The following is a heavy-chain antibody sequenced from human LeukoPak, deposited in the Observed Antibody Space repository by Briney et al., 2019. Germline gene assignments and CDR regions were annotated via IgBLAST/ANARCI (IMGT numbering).Heavy chain of an antibody. J-gene: IGHJ6*02. Sequence: TSETLSLTCAVYGGSFSGYYWSWIRQPPGKGLEWIGEINHSGSTNYNPSLKSRVTISVDTSKNQFSLKLSSVTAADTAVYYCARRGSGWYGMDVWGQGTTVTVS. CDR3: ARRGSGWYGMDV. CDR2: INHSGST. V-gene: IGHV4-34*01. CDR1: GGSFSGYY. D-gene: IGHD6-19*01.